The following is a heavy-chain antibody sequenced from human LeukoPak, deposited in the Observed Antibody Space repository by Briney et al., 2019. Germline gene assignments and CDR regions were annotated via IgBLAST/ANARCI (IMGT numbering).Heavy chain of an antibody. D-gene: IGHD3-22*01. CDR3: ARGRQLYYYDSSGYYPFDY. CDR1: GYTFTGYY. V-gene: IGHV1-2*02. Sequence: ASVKVPCKASGYTFTGYYTHWVRQAPGQGLEWMGWINPNSGGTNYAQKFQGRVTMTRDTSISTAYMELSRLRSDDTAVYYCARGRQLYYYDSSGYYPFDYWGQGTLVTVSS. CDR2: INPNSGGT. J-gene: IGHJ4*02.